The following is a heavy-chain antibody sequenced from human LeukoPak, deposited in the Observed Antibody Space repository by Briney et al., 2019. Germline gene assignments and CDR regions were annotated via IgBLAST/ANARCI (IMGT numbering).Heavy chain of an antibody. J-gene: IGHJ6*02. CDR3: ACRELMDV. V-gene: IGHV4-34*01. D-gene: IGHD1-7*01. Sequence: SETLSLTCAVYGGSFSDYCWSWIRQSPGRGLEWIGEINHSGSANYNPSLESRVTISIDTSKNQFSLKPSSVTAADTAVYYCACRELMDVWGQGTTVTVSS. CDR2: INHSGSA. CDR1: GGSFSDYC.